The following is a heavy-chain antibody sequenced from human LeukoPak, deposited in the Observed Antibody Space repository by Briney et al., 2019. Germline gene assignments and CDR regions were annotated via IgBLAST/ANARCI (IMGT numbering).Heavy chain of an antibody. V-gene: IGHV1-2*02. Sequence: ASVKVSCKASGYTFTGYYMHWVRQAPGQGLEWMGWINPNSGGTNYAQKFQGRVTMTRDTSISTAYVELSRLRSDDTAVYYCARGGRLLPYYYYYYMDVWGKGTKVTVSS. CDR1: GYTFTGYY. CDR2: INPNSGGT. D-gene: IGHD3-22*01. J-gene: IGHJ6*03. CDR3: ARGGRLLPYYYYYYMDV.